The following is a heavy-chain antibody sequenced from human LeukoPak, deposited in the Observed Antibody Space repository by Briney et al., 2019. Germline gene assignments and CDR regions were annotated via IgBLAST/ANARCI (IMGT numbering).Heavy chain of an antibody. J-gene: IGHJ4*02. D-gene: IGHD3-22*01. V-gene: IGHV4-39*07. CDR2: IYYSGST. CDR1: GGSISSSSYY. CDR3: ARGPYYSDSVTYSFDY. Sequence: KASETLSLTCTVSGGSISSSSYYWGWIRQPPGKGLEWIGSIYYSGSTYYNPSLKSRVTISVDTSKNQFSLKLNSVTAADTAVYYCARGPYYSDSVTYSFDYWGQGALVTVSS.